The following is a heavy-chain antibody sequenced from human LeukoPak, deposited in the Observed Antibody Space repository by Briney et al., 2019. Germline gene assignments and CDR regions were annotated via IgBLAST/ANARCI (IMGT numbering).Heavy chain of an antibody. Sequence: GGSLRLSCAASGFTFSNHWMYWVRQGPGKGLGWISDIDTDGSSTNYADSVKGRFTNSRDNAKNTLYLQMNSLGAADTAVYYCVRALGDYWGQGDYWGQGTLVTVSS. J-gene: IGHJ4*02. CDR2: IDTDGSST. D-gene: IGHD3-16*01. CDR3: VRALGDYWGQGDY. CDR1: GFTFSNHW. V-gene: IGHV3-74*01.